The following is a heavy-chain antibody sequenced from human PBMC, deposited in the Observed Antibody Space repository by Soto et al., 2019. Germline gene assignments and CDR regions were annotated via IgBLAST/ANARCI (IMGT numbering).Heavy chain of an antibody. V-gene: IGHV1-69*06. J-gene: IGHJ6*02. Sequence: SVKVSCKASGGTFSSYAISWVRQAPGQGLEWMGGIIPIFGTANYAQKFQGRVTITADKSTSTAYMELSSLRSEDTAVYYCARKLNRNYYYYGMDVWGQGTTVTVSS. CDR2: IIPIFGTA. CDR1: GGTFSSYA. CDR3: ARKLNRNYYYYGMDV.